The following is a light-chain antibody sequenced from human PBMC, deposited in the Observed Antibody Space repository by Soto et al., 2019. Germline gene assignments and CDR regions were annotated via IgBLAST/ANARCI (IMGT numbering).Light chain of an antibody. V-gene: IGLV1-47*01. CDR1: STNIGSNY. Sequence: QCVLTQPPSASGTPGQRVTISCSGSSTNIGSNYVYWYQQLPGTAPKLLIYRNNQRPSGVPDRFSGSKSGTSASLAIRGLRSEDEADYYCAAWDDSLSGQVFGTGTKVTVL. CDR2: RNN. J-gene: IGLJ1*01. CDR3: AAWDDSLSGQV.